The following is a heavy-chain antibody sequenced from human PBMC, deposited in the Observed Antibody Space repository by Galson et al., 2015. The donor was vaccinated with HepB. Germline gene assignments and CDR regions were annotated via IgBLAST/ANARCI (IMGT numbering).Heavy chain of an antibody. CDR1: GFTFSSYG. Sequence: SLRLSCAASGFTFSSYGMHWVRQAPGKGLEWVAVLWYDGSNKYYADSVKGRFTISRDNPKNTLYLQMNSLRAGDTAVYYCARDCGIVVVPAGPGGMDVWGQGTTVTVSS. J-gene: IGHJ6*02. V-gene: IGHV3-33*01. CDR2: LWYDGSNK. D-gene: IGHD2-2*01. CDR3: ARDCGIVVVPAGPGGMDV.